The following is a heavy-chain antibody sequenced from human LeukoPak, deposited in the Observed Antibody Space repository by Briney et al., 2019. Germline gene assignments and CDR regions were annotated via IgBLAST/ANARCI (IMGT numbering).Heavy chain of an antibody. D-gene: IGHD3-10*01. V-gene: IGHV3-23*01. Sequence: GGSLRFSCAASGFTFSSHAMSCVRQAPGKGLECVSAISGSGGSTYYADSVKGRFTISRDKSKNTLYLQMNSLRAEDTAVYYCAKERVTMVRGVIIDYWGQGTLVTVSS. CDR2: ISGSGGST. CDR1: GFTFSSHA. J-gene: IGHJ4*02. CDR3: AKERVTMVRGVIIDY.